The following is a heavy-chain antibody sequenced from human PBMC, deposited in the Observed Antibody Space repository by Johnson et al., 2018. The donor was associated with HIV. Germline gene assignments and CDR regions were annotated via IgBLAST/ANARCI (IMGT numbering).Heavy chain of an antibody. J-gene: IGHJ3*02. Sequence: VQLVESGGGLVQPGRSLRLSCAASGFTFDDYGMSWVRQAPGKGLECVSGINWNGASTGYPDSVKGRFTISRDNAKNSLYLQMNSLRAEDTALYYCARDGQMTLGDDAFDIWGQGTMVTVSS. CDR2: INWNGAST. V-gene: IGHV3-20*04. CDR3: ARDGQMTLGDDAFDI. D-gene: IGHD3-16*01. CDR1: GFTFDDYG.